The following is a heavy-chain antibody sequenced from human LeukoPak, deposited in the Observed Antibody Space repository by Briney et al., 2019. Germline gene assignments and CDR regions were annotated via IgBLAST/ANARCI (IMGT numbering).Heavy chain of an antibody. CDR2: IYYSGST. D-gene: IGHD3-10*01. Sequence: ETLSLTCTVSGGSMSSSSYYWGWIRQPPGKGLEWIGYIYYSGSTNYNPSLKSRVTISLDTSKNQFSLKLSSVTAADTDVYYCAMAGGSGTYYVDYWGQGTLVTVSS. J-gene: IGHJ4*02. V-gene: IGHV4-61*05. CDR1: GGSMSSSSYY. CDR3: AMAGGSGTYYVDY.